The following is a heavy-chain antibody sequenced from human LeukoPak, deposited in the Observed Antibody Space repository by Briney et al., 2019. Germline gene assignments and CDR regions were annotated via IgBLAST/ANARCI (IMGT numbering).Heavy chain of an antibody. Sequence: GGSLRLSCAASGFTFSSYAMHWVRQAPGKGLEYVSAISSNGGSTYYANSVKGRFTISRDNSKNTLYLQMGSLRAEDMAVYYCATGHPFFDYWGQGTLVTVSS. CDR3: ATGHPFFDY. J-gene: IGHJ4*02. D-gene: IGHD3-10*01. V-gene: IGHV3-64*01. CDR1: GFTFSSYA. CDR2: ISSNGGST.